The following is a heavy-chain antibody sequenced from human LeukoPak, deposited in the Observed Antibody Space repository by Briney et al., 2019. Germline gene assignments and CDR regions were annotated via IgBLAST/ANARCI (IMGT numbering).Heavy chain of an antibody. CDR3: AREGYCSGGSCYPNWFDP. CDR2: INPNSGGT. Sequence: ASVKVFCKASGYTFTGYYMHWVRQAPGQGLEWMGWINPNSGGTNYAQKFQGRVTMTRDTSISTAYMELSRLRSDDTAVYYCAREGYCSGGSCYPNWFDPWGQGTLVTVSS. J-gene: IGHJ5*02. CDR1: GYTFTGYY. V-gene: IGHV1-2*02. D-gene: IGHD2-15*01.